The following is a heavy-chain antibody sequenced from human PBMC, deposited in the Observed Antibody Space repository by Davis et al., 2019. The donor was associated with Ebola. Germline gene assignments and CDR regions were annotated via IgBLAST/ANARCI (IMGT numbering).Heavy chain of an antibody. Sequence: PGGSLRLSCAASGFTFSSYEMNWVRQAPGKGLVWVSRINIDGSSTSYADSVKGRFTISRDNAKNTLYLQMNSLRAEDTAVYYCARAWYYYDSSGYYRAYYGMDVWGQGTTVTVSS. CDR2: INIDGSST. CDR1: GFTFSSYE. D-gene: IGHD3-22*01. V-gene: IGHV3-74*01. J-gene: IGHJ6*02. CDR3: ARAWYYYDSSGYYRAYYGMDV.